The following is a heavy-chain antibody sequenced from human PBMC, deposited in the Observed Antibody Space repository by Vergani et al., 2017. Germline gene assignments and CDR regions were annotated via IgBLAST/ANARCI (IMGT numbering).Heavy chain of an antibody. J-gene: IGHJ5*02. CDR1: GFTFSSSW. D-gene: IGHD3-10*01. Sequence: EVQLVESGGGLVQPGGSLRLSCAASGFTFSSSWMSWVRQAPGKGLEWVANIKQYGSEKYYVDSAKGRFTISRDNAKNSLYLQMNSLRAEDTAVYYCARRVKLLWFGEVSFWFDPWGQGTLVTVSS. CDR3: ARRVKLLWFGEVSFWFDP. V-gene: IGHV3-7*01. CDR2: IKQYGSEK.